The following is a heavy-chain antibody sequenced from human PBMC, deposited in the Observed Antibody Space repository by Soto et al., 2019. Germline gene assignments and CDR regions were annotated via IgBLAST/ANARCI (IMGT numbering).Heavy chain of an antibody. V-gene: IGHV4-34*01. D-gene: IGHD3-16*02. CDR2: INHSGST. CDR1: GGSFSCYY. CDR3: ARGYYDYVWGSYRYYYGMDV. J-gene: IGHJ6*02. Sequence: PSETLSLTCAVYGGSFSCYYWIWIRQPPGKGLEWIGEINHSGSTNYNPSLKSRVTISVDTSKNQFSLKLSSVTAADTAVYYCARGYYDYVWGSYRYYYGMDVWGQGTTVTVSS.